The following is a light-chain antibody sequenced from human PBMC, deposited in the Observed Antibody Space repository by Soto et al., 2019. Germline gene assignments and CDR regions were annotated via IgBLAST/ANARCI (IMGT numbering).Light chain of an antibody. V-gene: IGLV2-14*01. Sequence: QSVLPQPASVSGSPGQSITISCTGTSSYVGGYNYVSWLQQHPGKVPKLIIYDVSSRPSGVSNRFSGSKSGNTASLTISGLQAEDEADYYCTSYTSSNTHVFGGGTKVTVL. CDR3: TSYTSSNTHV. CDR2: DVS. J-gene: IGLJ1*01. CDR1: SSYVGGYNY.